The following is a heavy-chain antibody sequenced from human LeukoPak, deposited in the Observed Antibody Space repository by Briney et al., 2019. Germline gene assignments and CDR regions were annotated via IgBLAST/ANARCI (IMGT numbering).Heavy chain of an antibody. Sequence: GGSLRLSCAASGFTFSSYAMSWVRQAPGKELEWVSAISGSGGSTYYADSVKGRFTISRDNSKNTLYLQMNSLRAEDTAVYYCAKNNWNYFTPDYWGQGTLVTVSS. CDR3: AKNNWNYFTPDY. J-gene: IGHJ4*02. D-gene: IGHD1-7*01. V-gene: IGHV3-23*01. CDR2: ISGSGGST. CDR1: GFTFSSYA.